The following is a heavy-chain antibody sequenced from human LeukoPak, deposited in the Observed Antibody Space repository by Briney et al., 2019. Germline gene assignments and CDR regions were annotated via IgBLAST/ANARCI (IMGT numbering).Heavy chain of an antibody. CDR1: GGSITNTNY. CDR2: VNLQGST. J-gene: IGHJ4*02. Sequence: SETLSLTCGVSGGSITNTNYWTWVRPPPGKGLEWIGEVNLQGSTNYNPSLMGRAAIAVDTSENHISLQLTSVTAADTAVYYCAREGGPYRPLDYSGQGTLVTVSS. CDR3: AREGGPYRPLDY. V-gene: IGHV4-4*02.